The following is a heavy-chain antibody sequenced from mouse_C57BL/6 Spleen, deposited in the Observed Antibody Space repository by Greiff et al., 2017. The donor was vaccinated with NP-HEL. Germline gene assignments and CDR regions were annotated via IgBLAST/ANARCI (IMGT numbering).Heavy chain of an antibody. CDR1: GYTFTSYW. Sequence: VQLQQPGTELVKPGASVKLSCKASGYTFTSYWMHWVKQRPGQGLEWIGNINPSNGGTNYNEKFKSKATLTVDKSSSTAYMQLSSLTSEDSAVYYCARSGYYVGWYFDVWGTGTTVTVSS. CDR3: ARSGYYVGWYFDV. CDR2: INPSNGGT. V-gene: IGHV1-53*01. D-gene: IGHD2-3*01. J-gene: IGHJ1*03.